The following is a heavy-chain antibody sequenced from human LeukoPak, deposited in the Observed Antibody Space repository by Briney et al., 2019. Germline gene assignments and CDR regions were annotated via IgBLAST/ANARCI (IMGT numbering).Heavy chain of an antibody. V-gene: IGHV1-69*04. D-gene: IGHD2-2*01. CDR3: AEICSSTSCYLDY. CDR1: GGTFSSYA. Sequence: SVKVSCKASGGTFSSYAISWVRQAPGQGLEWMGRIIPILGIANYAQKFQGRVTITADKSTSTAYMELSSLRSEDTAVYYCAEICSSTSCYLDYWGQGTPVTVSS. CDR2: IIPILGIA. J-gene: IGHJ4*02.